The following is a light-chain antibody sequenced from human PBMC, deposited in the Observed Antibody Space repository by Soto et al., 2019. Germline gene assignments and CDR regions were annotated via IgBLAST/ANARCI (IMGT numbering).Light chain of an antibody. J-gene: IGKJ4*01. CDR1: QSVGSSY. Sequence: EIVLTHSPGTLSLSPGERATLSCRAIQSVGSSYLAWYQQKPGQAPRLLIYGTSSRATGIPDRFSGSGSETDFTFTISRLEPEDFAVYYCQQYRSSPLTFGGGTKVDIK. CDR2: GTS. CDR3: QQYRSSPLT. V-gene: IGKV3-20*01.